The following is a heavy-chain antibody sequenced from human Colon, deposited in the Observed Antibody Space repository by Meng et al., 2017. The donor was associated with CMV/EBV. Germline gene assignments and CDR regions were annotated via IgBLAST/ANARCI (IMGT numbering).Heavy chain of an antibody. J-gene: IGHJ6*02. V-gene: IGHV5-51*01. CDR2: IYPADSDT. D-gene: IGHD3-3*01. CDR1: GYTFNTYW. Sequence: KVSCKASGYTFNTYWIGWVRQMPGKGLEWMGLIYPADSDTRYSPSFQGQVTISADKSISTAYLQWSSLKASDTAIYYCARGGVVNGLDVWGQGTSVTVSS. CDR3: ARGGVVNGLDV.